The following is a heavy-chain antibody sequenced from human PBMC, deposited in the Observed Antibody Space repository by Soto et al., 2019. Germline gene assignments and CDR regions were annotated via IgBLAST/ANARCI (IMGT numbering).Heavy chain of an antibody. CDR1: GYSFSSCY. CDR3: ARDWEFGF. CDR2: INPSGDST. V-gene: IGHV1-46*01. Sequence: ASVKVSCKASGYSFSSCYMHWVRQAPGQGLEWMGVINPSGDSTTYAQKFQGRVTMTKDTSTSTLYMELSSLTSEDTAVYFCARDWEFGFWGQGTLVTVSS. D-gene: IGHD3-10*01. J-gene: IGHJ4*02.